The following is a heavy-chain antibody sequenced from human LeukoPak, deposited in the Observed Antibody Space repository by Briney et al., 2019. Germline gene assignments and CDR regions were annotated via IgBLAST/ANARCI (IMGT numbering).Heavy chain of an antibody. CDR2: ITSNANTI. Sequence: PGGSLRLSCAASGFTFRSYEMNWVRQAPGKGLEWVSYITSNANTIFYADSVKGRFTISRDNAKNSLYPQMNSLRAEDTAIYYCARELGHRYFDSWGQGSLVTVSS. D-gene: IGHD6-6*01. V-gene: IGHV3-48*03. CDR1: GFTFRSYE. J-gene: IGHJ4*02. CDR3: ARELGHRYFDS.